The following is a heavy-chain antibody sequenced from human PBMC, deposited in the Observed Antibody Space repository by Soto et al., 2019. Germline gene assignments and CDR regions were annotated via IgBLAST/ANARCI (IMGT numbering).Heavy chain of an antibody. Sequence: QLQLQESGPGLVKPSETLSLTCTVSGGSISSSSYYWGWIRQPPGKGLEWIGSIYYSGSTYYNPSLNRRLTISVGTSKHHYCHEQGSVTAADAPVYYCARHTTIDNWRFYYCMEVWGKGTTVTVSS. CDR3: ARHTTIDNWRFYYCMEV. CDR1: GGSISSSSYY. CDR2: IYYSGST. D-gene: IGHD1-20*01. V-gene: IGHV4-39*01. J-gene: IGHJ6*03.